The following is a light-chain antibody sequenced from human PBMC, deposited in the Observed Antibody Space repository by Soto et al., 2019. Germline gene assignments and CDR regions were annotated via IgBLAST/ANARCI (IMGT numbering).Light chain of an antibody. CDR3: SSYTTTNTPYV. CDR2: EVT. Sequence: QSALTQPASVSGSPGQSITNSCTGSSSDIGAYYFVSWYQHHPGEAPKLLLYEVTTRPSGVSSRFSGSKSGNTASLTISGLQADDEATYYCSSYTTTNTPYVFGTGTKVTVL. CDR1: SSDIGAYYF. J-gene: IGLJ1*01. V-gene: IGLV2-14*01.